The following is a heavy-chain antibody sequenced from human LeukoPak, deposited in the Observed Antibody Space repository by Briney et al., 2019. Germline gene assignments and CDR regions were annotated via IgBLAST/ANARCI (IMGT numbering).Heavy chain of an antibody. V-gene: IGHV4-61*02. CDR2: IYTRGST. Sequence: SQTLSLTCTVSGGSISSGSYYWSWIRQPAGKGLEWIGRIYTRGSTNYNPSLKSRVTISVDTSKNQFSLKLSSVTAADTAVYYCARASIFWGFSFGDYWGQGTLVTVSS. J-gene: IGHJ4*02. CDR3: ARASIFWGFSFGDY. CDR1: GGSISSGSYY. D-gene: IGHD3-3*01.